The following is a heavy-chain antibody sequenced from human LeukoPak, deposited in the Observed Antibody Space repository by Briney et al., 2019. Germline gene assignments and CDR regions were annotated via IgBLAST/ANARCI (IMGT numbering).Heavy chain of an antibody. CDR3: ARDGCSSTSCYTDYYYYGMDV. V-gene: IGHV4-4*07. D-gene: IGHD2-2*02. CDR1: GGSISSYY. J-gene: IGHJ6*02. CDR2: IYTSGST. Sequence: LETLSLTCTVSGGSISSYYWSWIRQPAGKGLEWIGRIYTSGSTNYNPSLKSRVTMSVDTSKNQFSLKLSSVTAADTAVYYCARDGCSSTSCYTDYYYYGMDVWGQGTTVTVSS.